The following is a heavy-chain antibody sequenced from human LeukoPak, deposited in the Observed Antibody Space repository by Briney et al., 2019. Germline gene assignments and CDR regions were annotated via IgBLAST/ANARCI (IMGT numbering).Heavy chain of an antibody. J-gene: IGHJ6*02. CDR1: GFIFSSYA. V-gene: IGHV4-34*01. CDR2: INHSGST. D-gene: IGHD4-23*01. Sequence: GSLRLSCAASGFIFSSYAMTWIRQPPGKGLEWIGEINHSGSTNYNPSLKSRVTISVDTSKNQFSLKLSSVAAADTAVYYCARGVSTVVTPDYYYYYGMDVWGQGTTVTVSS. CDR3: ARGVSTVVTPDYYYYYGMDV.